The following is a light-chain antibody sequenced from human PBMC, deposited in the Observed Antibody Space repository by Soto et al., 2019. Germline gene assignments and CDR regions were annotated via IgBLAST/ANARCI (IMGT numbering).Light chain of an antibody. J-gene: IGKJ1*01. Sequence: EIVLTQSPATLSVSPGERVTLSCRASQSVDINLAWYQRKPGQAPRLLIYGASTRATDMPGRFSGRGAGAEFTLTISSLQSEDFAVYYCQQYRSWPRTFGQGTKVDI. V-gene: IGKV3-15*01. CDR2: GAS. CDR1: QSVDIN. CDR3: QQYRSWPRT.